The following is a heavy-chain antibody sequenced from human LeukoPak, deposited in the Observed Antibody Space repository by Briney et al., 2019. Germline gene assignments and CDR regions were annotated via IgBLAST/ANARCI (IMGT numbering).Heavy chain of an antibody. D-gene: IGHD3-22*01. CDR2: AVPIFGTT. Sequence: ASVKVSCKASGGTFSTSGIRWVREAPGQGLEWMVGAVPIFGTTHYAQKFQGRVTITTDESTSTAYMELSSLRSEDTAVYYCARGSTHYYDRNDYWGQGTLVTVSS. V-gene: IGHV1-69*05. CDR1: GGTFSTSG. CDR3: ARGSTHYYDRNDY. J-gene: IGHJ4*02.